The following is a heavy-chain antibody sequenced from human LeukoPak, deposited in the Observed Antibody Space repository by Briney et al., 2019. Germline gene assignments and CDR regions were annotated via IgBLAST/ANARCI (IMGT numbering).Heavy chain of an antibody. D-gene: IGHD7-27*01. CDR1: GFTFSNYW. J-gene: IGHJ4*02. CDR2: IYVDGRTT. V-gene: IGHV3-74*01. Sequence: GGSLRLSCVASGFTFSNYWMHWVRQPPGKGLVWVSRIYVDGRTTNYADSVKGRFTISRDNAKNTVYLEMNSLRVEDTAVYYCAIDPNWGTHSWGQGVLVTVSS. CDR3: AIDPNWGTHS.